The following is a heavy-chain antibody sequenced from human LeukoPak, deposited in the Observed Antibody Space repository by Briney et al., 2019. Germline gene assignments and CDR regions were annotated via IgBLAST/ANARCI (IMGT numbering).Heavy chain of an antibody. Sequence: ASVKVSCKASGYTFTSYYMHWVRQAPGQGLEWMGWISAYNGNTNYAQKLQGRVTMTTDTSTSTAYMELRSLRSDDTAVYYCARVGCSSTSCYPADYWGQGTLVTVSS. V-gene: IGHV1-18*04. CDR3: ARVGCSSTSCYPADY. CDR1: GYTFTSYY. J-gene: IGHJ4*02. D-gene: IGHD2-2*01. CDR2: ISAYNGNT.